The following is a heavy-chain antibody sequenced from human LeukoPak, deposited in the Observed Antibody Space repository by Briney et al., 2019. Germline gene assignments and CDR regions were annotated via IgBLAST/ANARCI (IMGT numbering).Heavy chain of an antibody. J-gene: IGHJ4*02. CDR3: ARESHDSSGY. CDR2: ISSSSSTI. D-gene: IGHD3-22*01. V-gene: IGHV3-48*01. CDR1: GFTFSSYS. Sequence: PGGSLRLSCAASGFTFSSYSMNWVRQAPGKGLEWVSYISSSSSTIYYADSVKGRFTISRDNAKNSLYLQMNSLRAEDTAVYYCARESHDSSGYWGQGTLVTVSS.